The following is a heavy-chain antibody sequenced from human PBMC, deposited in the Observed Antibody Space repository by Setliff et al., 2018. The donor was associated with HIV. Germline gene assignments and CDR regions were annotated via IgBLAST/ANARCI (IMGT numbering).Heavy chain of an antibody. CDR1: GGSISSHY. V-gene: IGHV4-59*11. Sequence: SETLSLTCTVSGGSISSHYWSWIRQPPGKGLEWIGYIYYSGSTNYNPPLKSRVTISVDTSKNQFSLRLSSVTAADTAVYYCAKSEGFCVGATCSLFYFDSWGQGTLVTVSS. CDR2: IYYSGST. D-gene: IGHD2-21*01. CDR3: AKSEGFCVGATCSLFYFDS. J-gene: IGHJ4*02.